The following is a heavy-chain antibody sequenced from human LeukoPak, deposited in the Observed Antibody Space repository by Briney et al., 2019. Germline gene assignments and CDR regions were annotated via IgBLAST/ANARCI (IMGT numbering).Heavy chain of an antibody. D-gene: IGHD5-24*01. CDR2: INQGGSAE. CDR1: GFTFNSYY. J-gene: IGHJ1*01. CDR3: TRVKDVNADITFQY. V-gene: IGHV3-7*01. Sequence: GGSLRLSCAASGFTFNSYYMNWVRQAPGKGLEWVASINQGGSAEYYLDSVKGRFTISRDNAKNSVYLQMDSLRGEDTAVYYCTRVKDVNADITFQYWGQGTQVTVSS.